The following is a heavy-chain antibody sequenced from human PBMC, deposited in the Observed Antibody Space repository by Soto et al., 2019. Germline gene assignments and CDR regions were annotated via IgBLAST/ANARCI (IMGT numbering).Heavy chain of an antibody. D-gene: IGHD5-12*01. CDR3: AQSGYDHDFDI. V-gene: IGHV3-23*01. J-gene: IGHJ3*02. Sequence: GGSLRLSCAASGFTFSNYAMSWVRQAPGKGLEWVSAISGSGGSTYYADSVKGRFTISRYNSKNTLYLQMNSMRAEDTAVYYCAQSGYDHDFDIWGQGTMVTVSS. CDR1: GFTFSNYA. CDR2: ISGSGGST.